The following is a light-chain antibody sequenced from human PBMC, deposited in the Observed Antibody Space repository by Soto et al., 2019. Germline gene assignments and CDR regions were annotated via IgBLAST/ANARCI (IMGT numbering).Light chain of an antibody. J-gene: IGLJ1*01. CDR2: EVT. CDR3: CSYADNTDYV. CDR1: SSDVGAYNY. Sequence: QSALTQPPSASGSLGQSVTISCTGTSSDVGAYNYVSWYQQHPGKAPKLMIYEVTRRLSGVPDRFSGSKSGNTASLNVSGLQAEDEADYYCCSYADNTDYVFGTGTKLTVL. V-gene: IGLV2-8*01.